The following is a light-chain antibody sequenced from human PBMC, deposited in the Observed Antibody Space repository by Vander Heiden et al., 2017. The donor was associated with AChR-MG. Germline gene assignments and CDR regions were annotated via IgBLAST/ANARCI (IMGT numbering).Light chain of an antibody. CDR3: SAWDDSLNAWV. J-gene: IGLJ3*02. CDR1: SSNIGKNT. CDR2: RGS. Sequence: QSVLTQPPSLSGTPPERVTISCSGSSSNIGKNTANWYQKLPGTAPRLLIYRGSKRPAGVPDRFSGSESGTSASLAINGLQSEDEADYYCSAWDDSLNAWVFGGGTKVTVL. V-gene: IGLV1-44*01.